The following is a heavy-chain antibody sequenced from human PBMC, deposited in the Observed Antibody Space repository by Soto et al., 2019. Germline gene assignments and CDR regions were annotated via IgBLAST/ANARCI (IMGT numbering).Heavy chain of an antibody. J-gene: IGHJ4*02. CDR3: AKDLSYGYNSGPPFDS. D-gene: IGHD6-19*01. CDR1: GFTFSSFA. Sequence: EVQLLESGGGLVQPGGSLRLSCAASGFTFSSFAMSWVRQAPGKGLEWVSAIGSRGDSTYYADSVKGRFTISRDRSKNTLYLQLNSLRAEDTAVYYCAKDLSYGYNSGPPFDSCGQGTLVTVSS. V-gene: IGHV3-23*01. CDR2: IGSRGDST.